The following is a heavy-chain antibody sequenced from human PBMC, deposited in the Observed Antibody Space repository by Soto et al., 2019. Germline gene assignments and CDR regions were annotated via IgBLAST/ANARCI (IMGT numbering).Heavy chain of an antibody. CDR1: GFTFSSYA. D-gene: IGHD3-10*01. CDR3: AKDPSSGFAMENYFDY. Sequence: EVQLPGSGGGLVQPGGSLRLSCAASGFTFSSYAMSWVRQAPGKGLEWVSAISGSSTSTYYADSVKGRFTISRDNSKNTLYLQMNSLRAEDTAVYYCAKDPSSGFAMENYFDYWGQGTLVTVSS. CDR2: ISGSSTST. J-gene: IGHJ4*02. V-gene: IGHV3-23*01.